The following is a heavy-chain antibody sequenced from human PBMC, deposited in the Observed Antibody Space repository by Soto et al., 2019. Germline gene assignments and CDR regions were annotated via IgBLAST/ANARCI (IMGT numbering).Heavy chain of an antibody. CDR3: ARDNNWFEP. CDR2: IYHSGST. CDR1: GVSISSGGYS. J-gene: IGHJ5*02. V-gene: IGHV4-30-2*01. Sequence: SETLSLTCAFSGVSISSGGYSCSWIRQPPGKGLEWIGYIYHSGSTYYNPSLKSRVTISVDRSKNQFYLKLSSVTAADTAVYYCARDNNWFEPWGQGTLVTVSS.